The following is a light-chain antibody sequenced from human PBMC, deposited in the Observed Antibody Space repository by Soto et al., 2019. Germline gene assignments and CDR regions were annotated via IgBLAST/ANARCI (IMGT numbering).Light chain of an antibody. J-gene: IGLJ2*01. Sequence: QSVLTQPPSASGTPGQRVTISCSGSISNIGSYYVYWYQQLPGTAPKLLIYRNSQRPSGVPDRFSGSKSGTSASLAISGLRTEDEAGYYCAAWDDSPSGVVFGGGTKLTVL. CDR1: ISNIGSYY. V-gene: IGLV1-47*01. CDR2: RNS. CDR3: AAWDDSPSGVV.